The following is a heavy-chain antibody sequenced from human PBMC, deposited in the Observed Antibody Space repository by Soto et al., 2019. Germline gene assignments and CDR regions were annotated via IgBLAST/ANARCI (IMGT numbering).Heavy chain of an antibody. J-gene: IGHJ3*02. CDR3: ARDRAAAGGTDAFDI. V-gene: IGHV4-59*12. CDR2: IYYSGST. D-gene: IGHD6-13*01. CDR1: GGSISSYY. Sequence: SETLSLTCTVSGGSISSYYWSWIRQPPGKGLEWIGYIYYSGSTNYNPSLKSRVTISVDTSKNQFSLKLSSVTAADTAVYYCARDRAAAGGTDAFDIWGQGTMVTVSS.